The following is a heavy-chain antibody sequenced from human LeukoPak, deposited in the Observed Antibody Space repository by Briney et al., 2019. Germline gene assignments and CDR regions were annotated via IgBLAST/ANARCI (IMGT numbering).Heavy chain of an antibody. J-gene: IGHJ4*02. CDR2: ISGSGGST. Sequence: GGSLRLSCAASGFTLSSYAMSWVRQAPGKGLEWVSAISGSGGSTYYADSVKGRFTISRDNSKNTLYLQMNSLRAEDTAVYYCAPSQGGPYHFDYWGQGTLVTVSS. CDR1: GFTLSSYA. V-gene: IGHV3-23*01. CDR3: APSQGGPYHFDY. D-gene: IGHD2-2*01.